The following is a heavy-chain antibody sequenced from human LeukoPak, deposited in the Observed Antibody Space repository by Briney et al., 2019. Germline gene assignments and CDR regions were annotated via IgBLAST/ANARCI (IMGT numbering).Heavy chain of an antibody. CDR2: VSQRGSA. CDR3: VATPNTYYFDD. Sequence: PSETLSLTCSVSAYSISNGYYWVWIRQPPGKGLEWIGSVSQRGSAYYNPSLKSRVAISVDTSKNQFSLNLRSVTAADTAVYYCVATPNTYYFDDWARGTLVTVSS. J-gene: IGHJ4*02. CDR1: AYSISNGYY. V-gene: IGHV4-38-2*02.